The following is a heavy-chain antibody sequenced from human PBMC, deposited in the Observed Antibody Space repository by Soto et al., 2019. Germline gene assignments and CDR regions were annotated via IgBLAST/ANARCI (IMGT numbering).Heavy chain of an antibody. V-gene: IGHV1-2*02. Sequence: ASVKVSCKASGYTFTGYYMHWVRQAPGQGLEWMGWINPNSGGTNYAQKFQGRVTMTRDTSISTAYMELSRLRSDDTAVYYCARDRHYDILTGYYPRYYFDYWGQGTLVTVSS. CDR2: INPNSGGT. J-gene: IGHJ4*02. CDR3: ARDRHYDILTGYYPRYYFDY. CDR1: GYTFTGYY. D-gene: IGHD3-9*01.